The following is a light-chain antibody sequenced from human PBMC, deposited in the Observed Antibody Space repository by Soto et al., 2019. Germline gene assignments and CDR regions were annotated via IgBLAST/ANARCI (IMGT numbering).Light chain of an antibody. CDR2: DDD. CDR1: SGSIASTY. V-gene: IGLV6-57*04. Sequence: NFMLTQPHSVSESPGKTVTVSCSRSSGSIASTYVQWYQQRPGSAPTAVIYDDDQRPSGVPDRFSGSIDSSSNSASLTISGLETEDEADYYCQSYDGNNVIFGGGTKLTVL. J-gene: IGLJ2*01. CDR3: QSYDGNNVI.